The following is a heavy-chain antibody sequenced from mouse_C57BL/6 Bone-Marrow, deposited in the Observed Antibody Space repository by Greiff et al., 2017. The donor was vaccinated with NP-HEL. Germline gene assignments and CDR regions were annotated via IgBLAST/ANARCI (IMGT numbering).Heavy chain of an antibody. J-gene: IGHJ2*01. CDR2: IYPCSGST. V-gene: IGHV1-55*01. CDR3: AASGYYDGSSRFDY. Sequence: QVQLQQPGAELVKPGASVKLSCKASGYTFTSYWIPWVKQRPGQGLEWIGDIYPCSGSTNYNEKFKSKATLTVDTSSSTAYMQLSSLTSEDSAVYYGAASGYYDGSSRFDYWGQGTTLTVSS. CDR1: GYTFTSYW. D-gene: IGHD1-1*01.